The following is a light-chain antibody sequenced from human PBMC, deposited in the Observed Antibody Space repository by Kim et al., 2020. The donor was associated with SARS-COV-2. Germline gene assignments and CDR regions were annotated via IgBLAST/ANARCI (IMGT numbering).Light chain of an antibody. CDR1: QTVTSN. V-gene: IGKV3D-15*01. J-gene: IGKJ4*01. Sequence: EIVMTQSPATLYVSPGERATLSCRASQTVTSNLAWYQQKPGQATSLLIFGASTRATGVPARFTGSGSGTEFTLTISSLQSEDFAVYYCQQYKNCSRTFGGGTKVDIK. CDR3: QQYKNCSRT. CDR2: GAS.